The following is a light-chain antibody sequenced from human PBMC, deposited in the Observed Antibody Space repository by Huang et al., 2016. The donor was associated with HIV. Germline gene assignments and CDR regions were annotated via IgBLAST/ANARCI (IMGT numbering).Light chain of an antibody. J-gene: IGKJ4*01. V-gene: IGKV3-20*01. CDR1: QNITNF. CDR3: QQYVSAPLT. CDR2: GAS. Sequence: EIVLTQSPGTLSLSPRERAVLSCRASQNITNFLAWHQQKDGQPPRLLIYGASSRAIGIPDRFSGSGSGTDFTLTITGLGPQDSAVYYCQQYVSAPLTFGGGTGVEIK.